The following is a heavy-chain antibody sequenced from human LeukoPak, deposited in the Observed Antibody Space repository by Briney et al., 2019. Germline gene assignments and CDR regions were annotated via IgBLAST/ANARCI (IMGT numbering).Heavy chain of an antibody. J-gene: IGHJ4*02. D-gene: IGHD2-21*02. V-gene: IGHV3-66*01. CDR2: FYSDGNT. CDR3: ARDRSCGGDCSFVY. Sequence: GGSLRLSCSASGFTVRSNYESWVRQVPGKGLEWVGVFYSDGNTYYADSVKNRFIISRDSSKNTLYLQMNSVRPEDTAIYYCARDRSCGGDCSFVYWGQGTLVTVSS. CDR1: GFTVRSNY.